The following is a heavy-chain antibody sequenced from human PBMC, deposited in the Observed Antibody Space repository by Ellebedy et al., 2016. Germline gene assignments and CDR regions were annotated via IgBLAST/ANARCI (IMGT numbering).Heavy chain of an antibody. V-gene: IGHV3-30*04. CDR1: GFTVSSYT. CDR2: ISYDRILGRFQ. CDR3: AREAGDSGSGFDS. D-gene: IGHD2-21*01. Sequence: GESLKISCAASGFTVSSYTLHWVRQAPGKGLEWVSLISYDRILGRFQYSADSVKGRFTISRDNSRNTLYLHLNSLREDDTAVYYCAREAGDSGSGFDSWGQGTLVTVSS. J-gene: IGHJ4*02.